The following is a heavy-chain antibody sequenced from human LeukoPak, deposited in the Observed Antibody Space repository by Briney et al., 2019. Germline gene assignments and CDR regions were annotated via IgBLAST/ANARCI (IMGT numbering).Heavy chain of an antibody. CDR1: GGSISGYS. D-gene: IGHD3-16*02. CDR2: INHSGST. J-gene: IGHJ4*02. V-gene: IGHV4-34*01. Sequence: SETLSLTCTVSGGSISGYSWSWIRQPPGKGLEWIGEINHSGSTNYNPSLKSRVTISVDTSKNQFSLKLSSVTAADTAVYYCAXXXXXXXXSYRPISALGYWGQGTLVTVSS. CDR3: AXXXXXXXXSYRPISALGY.